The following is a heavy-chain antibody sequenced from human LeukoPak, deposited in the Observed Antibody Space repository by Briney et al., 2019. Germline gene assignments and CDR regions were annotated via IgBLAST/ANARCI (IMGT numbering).Heavy chain of an antibody. CDR2: ISAYNSAYNGNT. D-gene: IGHD3-10*01. J-gene: IGHJ4*02. CDR3: AREYGSGSYTGIDY. V-gene: IGHV1-18*01. Sequence: GASVKVSFKASCYTFINYGITWVRQAPGQGLEWMGWISAYNSAYNGNTHYAQKLQGRVTMTTDTSTNTGYMELRSLRSDDTAVYYCAREYGSGSYTGIDYWGQGTLVTVSS. CDR1: CYTFINYG.